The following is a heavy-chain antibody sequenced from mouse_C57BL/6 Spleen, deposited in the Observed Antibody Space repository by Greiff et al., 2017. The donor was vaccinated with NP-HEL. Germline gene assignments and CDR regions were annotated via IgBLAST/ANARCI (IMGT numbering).Heavy chain of an antibody. CDR3: ARERYGSSYGYFDV. V-gene: IGHV5-4*01. CDR1: GFTFSSYA. D-gene: IGHD1-1*01. J-gene: IGHJ1*03. CDR2: ISDGGSYT. Sequence: EVNLVESGGGLVKPGGSLKLSCAASGFTFSSYAMSWVRQTPEKRLEWVATISDGGSYTYYPDNVKGRFTISRDNAKNNLYLQMSHLKSEDTAMYYCARERYGSSYGYFDVWGTGTTVTVSS.